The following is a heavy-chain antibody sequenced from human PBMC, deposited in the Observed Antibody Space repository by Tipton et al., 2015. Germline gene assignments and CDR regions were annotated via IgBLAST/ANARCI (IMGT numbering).Heavy chain of an antibody. J-gene: IGHJ6*02. CDR1: GGSVRSGTAYH. V-gene: IGHV4-61*01. D-gene: IGHD5-24*01. CDR2: INDSGSS. CDR3: ARDLEHGMDV. Sequence: TLSLTCTVSGGSVRSGTAYHWSWIRQPPGKGLEWIGYINDSGSSNYNPSLKSRVTISVDTSKNQFSLKLRSVTAADTAVYYCARDLEHGMDVWGQGTTVTVSS.